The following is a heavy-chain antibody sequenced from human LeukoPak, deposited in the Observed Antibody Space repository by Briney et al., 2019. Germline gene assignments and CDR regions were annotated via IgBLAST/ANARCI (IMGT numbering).Heavy chain of an antibody. CDR1: GGTFSSYV. CDR3: ASEAAAGTLSAFY. D-gene: IGHD6-13*01. Sequence: SVTVSCTASGGTFSSYVISWVRQAPGQGLEWMGGIIPIFGTANNAQKFQGRVTITADESTSTAYMELSSLRSEDTAVYYCASEAAAGTLSAFYWGQGTLVTVSS. CDR2: IIPIFGTA. V-gene: IGHV1-69*13. J-gene: IGHJ4*02.